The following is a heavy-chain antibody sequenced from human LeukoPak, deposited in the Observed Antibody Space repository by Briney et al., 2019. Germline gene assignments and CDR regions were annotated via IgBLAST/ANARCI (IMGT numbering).Heavy chain of an antibody. CDR3: ARRINYYYDSSGYYEGDAFDI. CDR1: GGSISSYY. J-gene: IGHJ3*02. CDR2: IYYSGST. Sequence: PSETLSLTCTVSGGSISSYYWSWIRQPPGKGLEWIGYIYYSGSTNYNPSLKSRVTISVDTSKNQFSLKLSSVTAADTAVYYCARRINYYYDSSGYYEGDAFDIWGQGTMVTVSS. V-gene: IGHV4-59*08. D-gene: IGHD3-22*01.